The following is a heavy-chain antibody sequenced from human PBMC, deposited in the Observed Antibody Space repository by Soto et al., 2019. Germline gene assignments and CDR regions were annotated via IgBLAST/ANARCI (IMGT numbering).Heavy chain of an antibody. D-gene: IGHD2-21*02. J-gene: IGHJ6*02. CDR1: GLSLSTTGVG. Sequence: QITLKESGPTLVKPTQTLTLTCTFSGLSLSTTGVGVGWIRQPPGKALEWLALIYWDDDKRYSPSLKSRLTITNEASKNEXVLTMTNMDPVDTATYYCVQSRCGGDCLQSYSSHSYYGLDVWGQGTTVTVSS. CDR3: VQSRCGGDCLQSYSSHSYYGLDV. V-gene: IGHV2-5*02. CDR2: IYWDDDK.